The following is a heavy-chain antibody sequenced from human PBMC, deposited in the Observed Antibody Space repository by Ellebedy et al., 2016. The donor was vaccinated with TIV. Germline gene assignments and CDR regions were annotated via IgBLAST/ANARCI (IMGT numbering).Heavy chain of an antibody. V-gene: IGHV4-39*01. CDR3: ARWFGELLYVRWFDP. CDR2: IYYTGST. J-gene: IGHJ5*02. CDR1: GDSISRSSYY. D-gene: IGHD3-10*01. Sequence: SETLSLTCTVSGDSISRSSYYWGWIRQPPGTGLEWIGSIYYTGSTDYNPSLKSRVAISADTSKNQFSLRLSSVTAADTAVYYRARWFGELLYVRWFDPWGQGTLVTVSS.